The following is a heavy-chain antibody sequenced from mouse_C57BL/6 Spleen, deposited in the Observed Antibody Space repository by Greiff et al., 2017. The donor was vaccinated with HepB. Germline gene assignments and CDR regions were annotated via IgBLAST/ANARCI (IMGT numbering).Heavy chain of an antibody. D-gene: IGHD1-3*01. CDR1: GFTFSDYY. CDR2: INYDGSST. V-gene: IGHV5-16*01. J-gene: IGHJ4*01. Sequence: EVHLVESEGGLVQPGSSMKLSCTASGFTFSDYYMAWVRQVPEKGLEWVANINYDGSSTYYLDSLKSRFIISRDNAKNILYLQMSSLKSEDTATYYCARDKDGSSYAMDYWGQGTSVTVSS. CDR3: ARDKDGSSYAMDY.